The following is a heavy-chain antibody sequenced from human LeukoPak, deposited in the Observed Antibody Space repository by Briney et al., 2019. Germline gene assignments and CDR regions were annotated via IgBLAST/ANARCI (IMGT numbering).Heavy chain of an antibody. CDR2: ISGSGGST. CDR1: GFTFSSDA. D-gene: IGHD6-13*01. CDR3: ARLSSSWLFDY. Sequence: GGSLRLSCIGTGFTFSSDAMGWVRQAPGKGLEWVSGISGSGGSTYYADSVKGRFTISRDNSKNTLYLQMNSLRDEDTAVYYCARLSSSWLFDYWGQGTLVTVSS. J-gene: IGHJ4*02. V-gene: IGHV3-23*01.